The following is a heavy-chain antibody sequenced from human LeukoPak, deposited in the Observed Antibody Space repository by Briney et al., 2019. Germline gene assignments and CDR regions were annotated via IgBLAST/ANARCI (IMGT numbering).Heavy chain of an antibody. V-gene: IGHV1-24*01. Sequence: GGSLRLSCITSGFTFSHYGMHWVRQAPGKGLEWMGGFDPEDGETIYAQKFQGRVTMTEDTSTDTAYMELSSLRSEDTAVYYCATAPLFSSDSSGYYYVADYWGQGTLVTVSS. CDR2: FDPEDGET. D-gene: IGHD3-22*01. CDR1: GFTFSHYG. CDR3: ATAPLFSSDSSGYYYVADY. J-gene: IGHJ4*02.